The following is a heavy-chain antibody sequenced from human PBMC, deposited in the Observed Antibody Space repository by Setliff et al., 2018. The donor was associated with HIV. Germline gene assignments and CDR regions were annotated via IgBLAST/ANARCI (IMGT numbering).Heavy chain of an antibody. CDR1: GGSISSYY. V-gene: IGHV4-4*08. Sequence: SETLSLTCTVSGGSISSYYWSWIRQPPGKGLEWIGYIYTSGSTNYNPSLKSRVTISVDTSKNQFSLKLSSVTAADTAVYYCARGARLLAGYSDRWDYYYMGVWGKGTTVTVSS. CDR2: IYTSGST. CDR3: ARGARLLAGYSDRWDYYYMGV. D-gene: IGHD6-13*01. J-gene: IGHJ6*03.